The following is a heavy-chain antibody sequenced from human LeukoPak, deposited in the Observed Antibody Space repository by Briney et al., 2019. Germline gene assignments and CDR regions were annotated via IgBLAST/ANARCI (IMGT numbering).Heavy chain of an antibody. CDR1: GYTLTELS. CDR3: ATDPLIIPDYGDYAFDY. J-gene: IGHJ4*02. D-gene: IGHD4-17*01. V-gene: IGHV1-24*01. CDR2: FDPEDGET. Sequence: GASVKVSCKVSGYTLTELSMHWVRQAPGKGLEWMGGFDPEDGETIYAQKFQGRVTMTEDTSTDTAYMELSSLRSEDTAVYYCATDPLIIPDYGDYAFDYWGQGTLVTVSS.